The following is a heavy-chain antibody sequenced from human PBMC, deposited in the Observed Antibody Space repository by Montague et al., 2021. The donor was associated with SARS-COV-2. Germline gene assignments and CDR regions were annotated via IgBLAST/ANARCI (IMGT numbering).Heavy chain of an antibody. Sequence: CAISGDSVSNNSAAWNWIRQSPSGGLQWLGRTYFRTQWFHHYAPSVAGRITVNADASKNHFSLQLTSVTPEDSAKYFCVRSQYSNTWSFDYWGQGAQVTASS. J-gene: IGHJ4*02. CDR3: VRSQYSNTWSFDY. D-gene: IGHD6-6*01. CDR1: GDSVSNNSAA. CDR2: TYFRTQWFH. V-gene: IGHV6-1*01.